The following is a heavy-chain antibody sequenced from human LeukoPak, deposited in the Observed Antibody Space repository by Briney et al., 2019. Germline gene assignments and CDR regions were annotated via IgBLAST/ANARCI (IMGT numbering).Heavy chain of an antibody. CDR3: ARDEVYCSSTSCYPDYMDV. D-gene: IGHD2-2*01. CDR1: GFTFSRNW. Sequence: GGSLRLSCAASGFTFSRNWMHWVRQAPGKGLVWVSRINSDGSITNYADSVKGRFTISRDNSKNTLYLQMNSLRAEDTAVYYCARDEVYCSSTSCYPDYMDVWGKGTTVTVSS. CDR2: INSDGSIT. J-gene: IGHJ6*03. V-gene: IGHV3-74*01.